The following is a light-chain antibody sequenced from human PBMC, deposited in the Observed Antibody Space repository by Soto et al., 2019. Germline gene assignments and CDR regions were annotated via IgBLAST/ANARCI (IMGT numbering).Light chain of an antibody. J-gene: IGLJ2*01. CDR2: DVS. Sequence: QSVLTQPRSVSGSPGQSVTISCTGTSNDVGGYNFVSWYQQHPGKVPKLFIYDVSPRPSGVPDRFSGSKSGNTASLTISGLQAEDEADYYCSSYAGSYTLVFVGGTKLTVL. CDR1: SNDVGGYNF. CDR3: SSYAGSYTLV. V-gene: IGLV2-11*01.